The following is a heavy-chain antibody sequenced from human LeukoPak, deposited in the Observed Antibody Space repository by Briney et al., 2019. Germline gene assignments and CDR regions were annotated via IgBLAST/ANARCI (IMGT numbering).Heavy chain of an antibody. J-gene: IGHJ3*02. CDR2: IYPGDSDT. D-gene: IGHD2-21*02. CDR3: ARLVSVGDYNEVFDI. CDR1: GYSFPSYW. V-gene: IGHV5-51*01. Sequence: GESLQISCQGSGYSFPSYWIGWVRPVPGQGLEWMGIIYPGDSDTRYSPSFEGQDTISADKSISSVYLQWSSLKASDTAMYYCARLVSVGDYNEVFDIWGQGTMVTVSS.